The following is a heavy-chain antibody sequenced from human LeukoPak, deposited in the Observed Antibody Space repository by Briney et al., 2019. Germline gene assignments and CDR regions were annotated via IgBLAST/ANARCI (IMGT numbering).Heavy chain of an antibody. CDR2: IKQDGSET. V-gene: IGHV3-7*01. Sequence: GGSLRLSCAASGFTFSSYWMNWVRQAPGKGLEWVASIKQDGSETYYVDSVKGRFTISRDNAKNTLYLQMNSLRAEDTAVYYCARPRAYDSRDLDYWGQGTLVTVSS. D-gene: IGHD3-16*01. J-gene: IGHJ4*02. CDR1: GFTFSSYW. CDR3: ARPRAYDSRDLDY.